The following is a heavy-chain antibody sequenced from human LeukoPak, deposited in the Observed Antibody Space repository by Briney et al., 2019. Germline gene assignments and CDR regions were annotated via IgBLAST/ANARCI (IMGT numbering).Heavy chain of an antibody. D-gene: IGHD3-3*01. Sequence: MSSETLSLTCTVSGGSISSYYWSWIRQPPGKGLEWIGYIYYSGSTNYNPSLKSRVTISVDTSKNQFSLKLSSVTAADTAVYYCARMSPYDFWSGYYFDYWGQGTLVTVSS. J-gene: IGHJ4*02. V-gene: IGHV4-59*01. CDR2: IYYSGST. CDR3: ARMSPYDFWSGYYFDY. CDR1: GGSISSYY.